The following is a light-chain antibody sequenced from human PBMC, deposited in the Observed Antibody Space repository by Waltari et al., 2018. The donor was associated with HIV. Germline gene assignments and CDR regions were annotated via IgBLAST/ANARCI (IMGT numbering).Light chain of an antibody. V-gene: IGLV3-19*01. Sequence: SSELTQDPAVSVALGQTVRITSQGDSPRSYYASWYQQKPGQAPKLVIFRKDSRPAGIPDRFSAASSRNSASLTVTGAQAEDEADYYCYSRDASGSHGVFGPGTKVTIL. J-gene: IGLJ1*01. CDR3: YSRDASGSHGV. CDR2: RKD. CDR1: SPRSYY.